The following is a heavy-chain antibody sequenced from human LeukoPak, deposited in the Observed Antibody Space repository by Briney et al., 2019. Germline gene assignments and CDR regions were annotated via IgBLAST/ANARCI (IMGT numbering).Heavy chain of an antibody. J-gene: IGHJ6*02. Sequence: SVKVSCKASGGTFSSYAISWVRQAPGQGLEWMGRIIPILGIANYAQKFQGRVTITADKSTSTAYMELSSLRSEDTAVYYCARDRIVVVVAATRTYYYYGMDVWGQGTTVTVSS. CDR2: IIPILGIA. D-gene: IGHD2-15*01. V-gene: IGHV1-69*04. CDR1: GGTFSSYA. CDR3: ARDRIVVVVAATRTYYYYGMDV.